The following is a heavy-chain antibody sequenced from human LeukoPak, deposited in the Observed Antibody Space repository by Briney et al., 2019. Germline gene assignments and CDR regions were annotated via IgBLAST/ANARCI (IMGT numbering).Heavy chain of an antibody. Sequence: GGSLRLSCAGSGFIFRDVWMSWVRQAPGKGLEWGGRIKSKSDGGTIDYAAPVKGRVTMSRDDSKKTFSLEMNNLKTEDTGVYYCTTDLDYWGQGTLVTVSS. V-gene: IGHV3-15*01. CDR3: TTDLDY. CDR1: GFIFRDVW. CDR2: IKSKSDGGTI. J-gene: IGHJ4*02.